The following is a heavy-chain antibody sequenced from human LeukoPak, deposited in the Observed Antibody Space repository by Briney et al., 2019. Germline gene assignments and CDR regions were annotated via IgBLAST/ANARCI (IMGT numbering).Heavy chain of an antibody. J-gene: IGHJ3*02. D-gene: IGHD3-3*01. V-gene: IGHV3-30*03. CDR3: ARERFLEWFGAFDI. CDR2: ISYDGSNK. Sequence: GGSLRLSCAASGFTFSSYGMHWVRQAPGKGLEWVAVISYDGSNKYYADSVKGRFTISRDNSKNTLYLQMNSLRAEDTAVYYCARERFLEWFGAFDIWGQGTMVTVSS. CDR1: GFTFSSYG.